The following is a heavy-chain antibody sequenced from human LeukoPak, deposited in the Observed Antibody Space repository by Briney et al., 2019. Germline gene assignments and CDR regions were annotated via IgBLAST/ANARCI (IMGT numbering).Heavy chain of an antibody. CDR3: ARVGSSSGPWDDAFDI. CDR1: GYTFTSYG. J-gene: IGHJ3*02. V-gene: IGHV1-18*01. D-gene: IGHD6-13*01. Sequence: GASVKVSCKDSGYTFTSYGISWVRQAPGQGLEWMGWISAYNGNTNYAQKLQGRATMTTDTSTSTAYMELRSLRSDDTAVYYCARVGSSSGPWDDAFDIWGQGTMVTVSS. CDR2: ISAYNGNT.